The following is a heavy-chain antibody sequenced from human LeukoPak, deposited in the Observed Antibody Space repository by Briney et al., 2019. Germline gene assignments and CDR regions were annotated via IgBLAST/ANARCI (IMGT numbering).Heavy chain of an antibody. D-gene: IGHD2-2*01. CDR3: ASNPGYCSSTSCYPEGYYGMDV. CDR2: INHSGST. V-gene: IGHV4-30-2*01. J-gene: IGHJ6*02. Sequence: SETLSLTCAVSGGSISSGGYSWSWIRQPPGKGLEWIGEINHSGSTNYNPSLKSRVTISVDTSKNQFSLKLSSVTAADTAVYYCASNPGYCSSTSCYPEGYYGMDVWGQGTTVTVSS. CDR1: GGSISSGGYS.